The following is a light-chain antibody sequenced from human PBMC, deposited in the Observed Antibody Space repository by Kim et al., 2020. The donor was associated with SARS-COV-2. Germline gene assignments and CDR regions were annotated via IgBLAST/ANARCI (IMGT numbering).Light chain of an antibody. J-gene: IGKJ4*01. CDR3: QQYGSAPLT. V-gene: IGKV3D-20*01. CDR1: QSVSNNY. Sequence: EIVLTQSPATLSLSPGERATLSCGASQSVSNNYLAWYQQKPDLAPRLLIYDASSRATGIPDRFSGSGSGTDFTLTISRLEPGDFAVYYCQQYGSAPLTFGGGTKVDIK. CDR2: DAS.